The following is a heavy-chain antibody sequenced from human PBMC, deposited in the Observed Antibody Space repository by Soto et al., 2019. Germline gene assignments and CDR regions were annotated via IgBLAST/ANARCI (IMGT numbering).Heavy chain of an antibody. D-gene: IGHD3-22*01. Sequence: VKVPCKASGYTFNGYYMHWVRQAPGQRLEWMGWINPNSGGTNYAQKFQGWVTMTRDTSISTAYMELSRLRSDDTAVYYCARAPHQYYYDSSGYYDYWGQGTLVTVSS. V-gene: IGHV1-2*04. J-gene: IGHJ4*02. CDR2: INPNSGGT. CDR3: ARAPHQYYYDSSGYYDY. CDR1: GYTFNGYY.